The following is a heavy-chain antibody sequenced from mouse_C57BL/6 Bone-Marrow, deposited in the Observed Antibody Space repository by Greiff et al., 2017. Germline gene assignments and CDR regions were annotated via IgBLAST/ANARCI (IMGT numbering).Heavy chain of an antibody. CDR3: ARWDYGGFAY. Sequence: VQLQQPGAELVMPGASVKLSCKASGYTFTSYWMHWVKQRPGQGLEWIGEIDPSDSYTNYNQKFKGKSTLTVDKSSSTAYMQLSSLTSEDSAVYYCARWDYGGFAYWGQGTLVTVSA. CDR1: GYTFTSYW. J-gene: IGHJ3*01. CDR2: IDPSDSYT. D-gene: IGHD2-4*01. V-gene: IGHV1-69*01.